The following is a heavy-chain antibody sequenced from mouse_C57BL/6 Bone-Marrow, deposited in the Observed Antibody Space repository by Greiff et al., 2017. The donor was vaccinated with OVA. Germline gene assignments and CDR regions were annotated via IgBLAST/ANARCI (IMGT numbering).Heavy chain of an antibody. CDR1: GYTFTSYW. J-gene: IGHJ2*01. Sequence: QVQLQQPGAELVKPGASVKLSCKASGYTFTSYWMQWVKQRPGQGLEWIGEIDPSDSYTNYNQKFKGKATLTVDTSSSTAYMQLSSLTSEDSAVYYCARGRVYYCGSSYKDYWGQGTTLTVSS. CDR3: ARGRVYYCGSSYKDY. D-gene: IGHD1-1*01. CDR2: IDPSDSYT. V-gene: IGHV1-50*01.